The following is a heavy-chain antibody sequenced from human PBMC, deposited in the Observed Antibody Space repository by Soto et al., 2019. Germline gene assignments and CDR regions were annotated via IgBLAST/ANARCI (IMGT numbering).Heavy chain of an antibody. CDR2: MNPNSGNT. V-gene: IGHV1-8*01. Sequence: QVQLVQSGAEVKKPGASVKVSCKASGYTFTSYDINWVRQATGQGLEWMGWMNPNSGNTGYAQKFQGRVTMTRNTSISTAYMELSSLRSEDTAVYYCARASITIFGVITPDGMDVWGQGTTVTVSS. J-gene: IGHJ6*02. D-gene: IGHD3-3*01. CDR3: ARASITIFGVITPDGMDV. CDR1: GYTFTSYD.